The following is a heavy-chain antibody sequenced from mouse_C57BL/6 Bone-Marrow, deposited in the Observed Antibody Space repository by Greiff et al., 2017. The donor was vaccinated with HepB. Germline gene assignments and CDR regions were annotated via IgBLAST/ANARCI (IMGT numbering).Heavy chain of an antibody. V-gene: IGHV2-6-1*01. CDR1: GFSLTSYG. CDR3: ARHKGGSSYGAMDY. D-gene: IGHD1-1*01. Sequence: QVQLKESGPGLVAPSQSLSITCTVSGFSLTSYGVHWVRQPPGKGLEWLVVIWSDGSTTYNSALKSRLSISKDNSKSQVFLKMNSLQTDDTAMYYCARHKGGSSYGAMDYWGQGTSVTVSS. CDR2: IWSDGST. J-gene: IGHJ4*01.